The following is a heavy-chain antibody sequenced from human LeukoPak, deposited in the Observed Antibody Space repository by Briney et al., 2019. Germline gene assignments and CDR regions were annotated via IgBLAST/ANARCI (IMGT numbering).Heavy chain of an antibody. Sequence: SVKVSCKASGYTFTSYGISWVRQAPGQGLEWMGWISAYNGNTNYAQKLQGRVTMTTGTSTSTAYMELRSLRSDDTAVYYCAASNIVVVPAATPPSFDYWGQGTLVTVSS. D-gene: IGHD2-2*02. CDR3: AASNIVVVPAATPPSFDY. CDR2: ISAYNGNT. CDR1: GYTFTSYG. J-gene: IGHJ4*02. V-gene: IGHV1-18*01.